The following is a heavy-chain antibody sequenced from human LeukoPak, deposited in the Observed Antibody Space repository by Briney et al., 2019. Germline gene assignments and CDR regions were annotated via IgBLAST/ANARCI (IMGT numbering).Heavy chain of an antibody. Sequence: SETLSLTCTVSGGSISSGDYYWSWIRQPPGKGLEWIGYIYYSGSTYYNPSLKSRVTIPVDTSKNQFSLKLSSVTAADTAVYYCARAGDSSGYSLDYWGQGTLVTVSS. CDR1: GGSISSGDYY. D-gene: IGHD3-22*01. V-gene: IGHV4-30-4*01. CDR3: ARAGDSSGYSLDY. CDR2: IYYSGST. J-gene: IGHJ4*02.